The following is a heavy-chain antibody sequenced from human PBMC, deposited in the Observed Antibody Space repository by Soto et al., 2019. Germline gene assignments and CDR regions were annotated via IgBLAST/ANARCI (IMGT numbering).Heavy chain of an antibody. CDR2: IYRTGST. V-gene: IGHV4-4*02. CDR3: ASQDPGTSVDY. J-gene: IGHJ4*02. CDR1: GGSFTSNNW. D-gene: IGHD1-7*01. Sequence: LETLSVTCAVSGGSFTSNNWWPWVRQPPGHRLEWIGEIYRTGSTNYNPSLKSRVTISLDKSENKFSLKVTSLTAADIAVYYCASQDPGTSVDYWGQGTLVTVSS.